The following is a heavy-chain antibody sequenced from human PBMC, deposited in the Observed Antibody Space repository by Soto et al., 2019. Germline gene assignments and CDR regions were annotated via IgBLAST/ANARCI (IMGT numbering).Heavy chain of an antibody. CDR1: GFIFSSSA. D-gene: IGHD5-18*01. J-gene: IGHJ4*01. CDR2: LSAGGTAT. V-gene: IGHV3-23*01. CDR3: GRVVGGSSYAYLPVE. Sequence: EVQLLESGGGLVQPGGSLRLSCAASGFIFSSSAMTWVRQAPGKGLEWVSGLSAGGTATYYADSVKGRFTISRDNSKNMLYLQVNSLRVEDTALYYCGRVVGGSSYAYLPVEWGHGTLVTVSS.